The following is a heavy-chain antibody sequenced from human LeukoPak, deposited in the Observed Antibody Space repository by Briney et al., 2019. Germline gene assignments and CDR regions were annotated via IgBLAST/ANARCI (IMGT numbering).Heavy chain of an antibody. Sequence: GASVKVSCKASGYTFTSYYMHWVRQAPGQGLEWMGMINPSGGSTSYAHKFQGRVTITRDTSTNTVSMELNSLRSEDTAVYYCARDQYCIAAAGWRYDAFDIWGQGTMVTVSS. D-gene: IGHD6-13*01. CDR3: ARDQYCIAAAGWRYDAFDI. J-gene: IGHJ3*02. CDR1: GYTFTSYY. V-gene: IGHV1-46*01. CDR2: INPSGGST.